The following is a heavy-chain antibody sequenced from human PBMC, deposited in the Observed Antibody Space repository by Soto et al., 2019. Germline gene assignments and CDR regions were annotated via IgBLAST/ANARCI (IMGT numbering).Heavy chain of an antibody. Sequence: PGGSLRLSCAASGFTFSSYGMHWVRQAPGKGLEWVAVIWYDGSNKYYADSVKGRFTISRDNSKNTLYLQMNSLRAEDTAVYYCARGGGTIFGVVIIHYMDVWGKGTTVTVSS. V-gene: IGHV3-33*01. J-gene: IGHJ6*03. CDR3: ARGGGTIFGVVIIHYMDV. CDR2: IWYDGSNK. D-gene: IGHD3-3*01. CDR1: GFTFSSYG.